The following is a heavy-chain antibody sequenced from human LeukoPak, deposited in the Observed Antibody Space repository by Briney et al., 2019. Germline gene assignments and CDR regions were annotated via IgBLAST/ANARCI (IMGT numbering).Heavy chain of an antibody. J-gene: IGHJ3*02. CDR3: ARDPGIVVVIDDAFDI. CDR2: ISSSSSYI. CDR1: GFTFSNYS. Sequence: GGSLRLSCAASGFTFSNYSMNWVRQASGKGLEWVSSISSSSSYIFYADSVMGRFTISRDNAKNSLYLQMNSLRAEDTAVYYCARDPGIVVVIDDAFDIWGQGTMVTVSS. D-gene: IGHD3-22*01. V-gene: IGHV3-21*01.